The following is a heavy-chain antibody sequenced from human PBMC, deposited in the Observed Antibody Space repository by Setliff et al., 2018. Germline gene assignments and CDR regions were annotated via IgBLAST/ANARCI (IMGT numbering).Heavy chain of an antibody. CDR3: AKDRKNYYDTSGYPDAFDI. J-gene: IGHJ3*02. CDR2: ISGDSVYI. Sequence: PGGSLRLSCAASGFTFSTYSMSWVRQAPGKGLEWVSAISGDSVYIYYADSVKGRFTISRDNSKNTLYLQMRSLRAEDTAIYYCAKDRKNYYDTSGYPDAFDIWGQGTTVTVSS. CDR1: GFTFSTYS. D-gene: IGHD3-22*01. V-gene: IGHV3-23*01.